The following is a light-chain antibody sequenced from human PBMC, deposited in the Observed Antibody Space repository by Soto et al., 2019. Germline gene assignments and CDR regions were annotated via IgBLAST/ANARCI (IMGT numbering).Light chain of an antibody. CDR2: EAT. J-gene: IGLJ3*02. V-gene: IGLV2-23*01. CDR1: TSTVATYDL. CDR3: SSFAGRVAVYVM. Sequence: QSALTQPASVSGSPGQSISISCTGTTSTVATYDLVSWYQQHPGKAPRLLIYEATKRHSGTSNRFSGSKSGNTASLTISGLQSEDEADYCCSSFAGRVAVYVMFGGGTKLTVL.